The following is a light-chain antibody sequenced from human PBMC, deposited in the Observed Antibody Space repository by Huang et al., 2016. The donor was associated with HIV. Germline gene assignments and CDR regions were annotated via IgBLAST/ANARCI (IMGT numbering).Light chain of an antibody. Sequence: ETVMTQSPDTLSVSPGVRVSLSCRASQSITHSLAWYQQKPGQPPRLLCYEASTRAPGISARFRGSGSWTDFTLTISSLQSEDVAIYDCQQYSNWPRGTVGQGTRVQIK. V-gene: IGKV3-15*01. CDR1: QSITHS. J-gene: IGKJ1*01. CDR2: EAS. CDR3: QQYSNWPRGT.